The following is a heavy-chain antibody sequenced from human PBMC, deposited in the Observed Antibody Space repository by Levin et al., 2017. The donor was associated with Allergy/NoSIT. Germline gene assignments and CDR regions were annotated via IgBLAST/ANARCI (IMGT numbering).Heavy chain of an antibody. V-gene: IGHV1-18*01. CDR1: GYTFTGYY. Sequence: GESLKISCKTSGYTFTGYYIIWVRQAPGQGLEWMGMFSAYNDDAKYAQKFQGRVTMTADTSTTTAYMELRSLRSDDTALYYCAITAGPTDFDFWGQGTLVSVSS. D-gene: IGHD6-13*01. CDR3: AITAGPTDFDF. CDR2: FSAYNDDA. J-gene: IGHJ4*02.